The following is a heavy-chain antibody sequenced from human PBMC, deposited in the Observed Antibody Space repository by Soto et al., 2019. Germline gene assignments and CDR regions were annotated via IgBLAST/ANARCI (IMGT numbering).Heavy chain of an antibody. V-gene: IGHV3-11*06. CDR3: ARDLGEYCSSTSCSRPYYYGMDV. Sequence: QVQLVESGGGLVKPGGSLRLSCAASGFTFSDYYMSWIRQAPGKELEWVSYISSSSSYTNYADSVKGRFTISRDNAKNSLYLQMNSLRAEDTAVYYCARDLGEYCSSTSCSRPYYYGMDVWGQGTTVTVSS. D-gene: IGHD2-2*01. CDR2: ISSSSSYT. CDR1: GFTFSDYY. J-gene: IGHJ6*02.